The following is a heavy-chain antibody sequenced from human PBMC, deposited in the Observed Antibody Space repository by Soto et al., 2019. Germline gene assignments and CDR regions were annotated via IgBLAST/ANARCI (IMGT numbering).Heavy chain of an antibody. V-gene: IGHV1-3*01. Sequence: EASVKVSCKASGYTFTSYAMHWVRQAPGQRLEWMGWINAGNGNTKYSQKFQGRVTITRDTSASTAYMELSSLRSEDTAVYYCARRIVVVTAIDYWGEGTLVTVSS. D-gene: IGHD2-21*02. J-gene: IGHJ4*02. CDR1: GYTFTSYA. CDR2: INAGNGNT. CDR3: ARRIVVVTAIDY.